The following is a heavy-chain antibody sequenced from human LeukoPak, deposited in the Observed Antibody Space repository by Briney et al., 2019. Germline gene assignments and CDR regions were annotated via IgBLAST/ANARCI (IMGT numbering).Heavy chain of an antibody. Sequence: GGSLRLSCAASGFTFSSYGMSWVRQAPGKGLEWVSAISGSGDTTYYADSVKGRFTISRDNSKNTLYLQMTSLRAEDTAVYYCAKDQADCSSSSCYERGFDFWGQGTLVTVSS. V-gene: IGHV3-23*01. CDR3: AKDQADCSSSSCYERGFDF. CDR1: GFTFSSYG. CDR2: ISGSGDTT. D-gene: IGHD2-2*01. J-gene: IGHJ4*02.